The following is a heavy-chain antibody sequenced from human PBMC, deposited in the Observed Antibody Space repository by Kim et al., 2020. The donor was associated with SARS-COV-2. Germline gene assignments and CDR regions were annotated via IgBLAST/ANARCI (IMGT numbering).Heavy chain of an antibody. D-gene: IGHD2-2*01. CDR3: AKLFRGYCSSTSCPNWLDP. J-gene: IGHJ5*02. V-gene: IGHV3-23*01. Sequence: GGSLRLSCAASEFTFSSYAMSWVRQAPGEGLEWVSAISDSGGTTYYADSVKGRFTISRDNSKNTVYLQMNSLRAEDTAIYYCAKLFRGYCSSTSCPNWLDPWGQGTLVTVSS. CDR1: EFTFSSYA. CDR2: ISDSGGTT.